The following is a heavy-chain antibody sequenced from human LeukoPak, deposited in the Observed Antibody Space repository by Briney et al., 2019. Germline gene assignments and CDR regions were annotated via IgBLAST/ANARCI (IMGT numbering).Heavy chain of an antibody. Sequence: SVKVSCTASGGTFSSYAISWVRQAPGQGLEWIGGIIPIFGTANYAQKFQGRVTITADESTSTAYMELSSLRSEDTAVYYCARDASREGGYDFWSGSYYYYYGMDVWGQGTTVTVSS. CDR3: ARDASREGGYDFWSGSYYYYYGMDV. CDR2: IIPIFGTA. V-gene: IGHV1-69*13. D-gene: IGHD3-3*01. J-gene: IGHJ6*02. CDR1: GGTFSSYA.